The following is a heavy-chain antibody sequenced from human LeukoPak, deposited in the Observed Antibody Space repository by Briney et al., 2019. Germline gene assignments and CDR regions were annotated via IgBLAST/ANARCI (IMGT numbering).Heavy chain of an antibody. Sequence: ASVKVSCKASGYTFTSYAMNWVRQAPGQGLEWMGWINPNSGGTNYAQKFQGRVTMTRDTSISTAYMELSRLRSDDTAVYYCARALDIVVVVAATQMDYWGQGTLATVSS. J-gene: IGHJ4*02. CDR3: ARALDIVVVVAATQMDY. CDR1: GYTFTSYA. V-gene: IGHV1-2*02. CDR2: INPNSGGT. D-gene: IGHD2-15*01.